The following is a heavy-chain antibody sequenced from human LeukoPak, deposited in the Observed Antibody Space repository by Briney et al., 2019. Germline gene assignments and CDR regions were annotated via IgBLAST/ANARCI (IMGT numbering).Heavy chain of an antibody. CDR3: ARDLYHYYDSSGYNPLDAFDI. CDR1: GFTFSNYV. J-gene: IGHJ3*02. Sequence: GGSLRLSCVASGFTFSNYVMNWVRQAPGKGLECVSSISGSGTSTYYADSVKGRFTSSRDNSKNTLYLQMNSLKTEDTAVYYCARDLYHYYDSSGYNPLDAFDIWGQGTMVTVSS. D-gene: IGHD3-22*01. V-gene: IGHV3-23*01. CDR2: ISGSGTST.